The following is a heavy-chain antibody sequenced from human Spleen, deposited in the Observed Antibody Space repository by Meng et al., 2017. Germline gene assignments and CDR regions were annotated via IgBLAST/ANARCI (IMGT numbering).Heavy chain of an antibody. Sequence: VHLLQLSAGRLKPSESLCSNCLCSGGSFRYSYWCWLPPPPVKGLEWIGEINHSGSTNYNPSLESRATISVDTSQNNLSLKLSSVTAADSAVYYCARGPTTMAHDFDYWGQGTLVTVSS. CDR2: INHSGST. J-gene: IGHJ4*02. D-gene: IGHD4-11*01. CDR3: ARGPTTMAHDFDY. V-gene: IGHV4-34*01. CDR1: GGSFRYSY.